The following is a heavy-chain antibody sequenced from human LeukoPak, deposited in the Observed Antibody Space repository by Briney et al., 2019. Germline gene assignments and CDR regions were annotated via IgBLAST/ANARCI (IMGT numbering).Heavy chain of an antibody. CDR1: GFTFSSYS. Sequence: GGSLRLSCAASGFTFSSYSMNWVRQAPGKGLEWVSSISSSGTYIYYADSVKGRFTISRDNAKNSLYLQMNSLRAEDTAVYCCARDRGGNWNYASDYWGQGTLVTVSS. D-gene: IGHD1-7*01. J-gene: IGHJ4*02. CDR2: ISSSGTYI. V-gene: IGHV3-21*01. CDR3: ARDRGGNWNYASDY.